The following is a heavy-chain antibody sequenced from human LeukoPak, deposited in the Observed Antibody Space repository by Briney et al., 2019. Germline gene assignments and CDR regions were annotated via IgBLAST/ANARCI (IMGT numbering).Heavy chain of an antibody. D-gene: IGHD6-13*01. CDR2: INSDGSST. J-gene: IGHJ6*03. CDR3: AKEAAAAAGYYYYYYMDV. V-gene: IGHV3-74*01. Sequence: GGSLRLSCAASGFTFSSYWMHWVRQAPGKGLVWVSRINSDGSSTSYADSVKGRLTISRDNAKNTLYLQMNSLRAEDTAVYYCAKEAAAAAGYYYYYYMDVWGKGTAVTVSS. CDR1: GFTFSSYW.